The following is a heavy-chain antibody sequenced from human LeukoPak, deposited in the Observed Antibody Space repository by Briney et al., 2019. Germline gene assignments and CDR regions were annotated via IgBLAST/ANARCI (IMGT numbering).Heavy chain of an antibody. V-gene: IGHV3-74*01. CDR2: INSDESTT. CDR3: ARDGSAPEGLGEAFDI. J-gene: IGHJ3*02. D-gene: IGHD1-26*01. CDR1: GFTFSRYW. Sequence: GGSLRLSCAPCGFTFSRYWMQCVGQAPGKGLVWVSRINSDESTTRYADSVKGRFTISRDNAKNTLYLQMNSLRAEDTAVYYCARDGSAPEGLGEAFDIWGQGTMVTVSS.